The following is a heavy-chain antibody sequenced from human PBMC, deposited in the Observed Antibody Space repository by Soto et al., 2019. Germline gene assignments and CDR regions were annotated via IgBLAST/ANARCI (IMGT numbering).Heavy chain of an antibody. V-gene: IGHV1-46*01. J-gene: IGHJ4*02. D-gene: IGHD4-17*01. CDR3: ARDRGNYGGNSDLFDY. CDR2: INPSGGST. Sequence: ASVNVSCKASGYTFTSYYMHWVRQAPGQGLEWMGIINPSGGSTSYAQKFQGRVTMTRDTSTSTVYMELSSLRSEDTAVYYCARDRGNYGGNSDLFDYWGQGTLVTVSS. CDR1: GYTFTSYY.